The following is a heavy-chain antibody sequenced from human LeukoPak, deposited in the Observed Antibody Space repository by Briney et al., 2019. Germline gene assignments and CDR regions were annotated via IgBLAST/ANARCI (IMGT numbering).Heavy chain of an antibody. V-gene: IGHV4-61*02. J-gene: IGHJ4*02. CDR1: GGSISSGSYC. Sequence: PSETLSLTCTVSGGSISSGSYCWSWIRQPAGKGLEWIGRIYTSGSTNYNPSLKSRVTISVDTSKNQFSLKLSSVTAADTAVYYCARDPNYYHDSSGYFIWGQGTLVTVSS. D-gene: IGHD3-22*01. CDR3: ARDPNYYHDSSGYFI. CDR2: IYTSGST.